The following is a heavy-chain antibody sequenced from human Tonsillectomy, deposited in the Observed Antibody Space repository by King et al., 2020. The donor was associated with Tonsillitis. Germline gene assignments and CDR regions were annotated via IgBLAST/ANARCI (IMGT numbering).Heavy chain of an antibody. D-gene: IGHD3-10*01. CDR2: ISGDGGST. V-gene: IGHV3-43*02. CDR3: AKVNYGSGSYFSNYYMDV. Sequence: VQLVESGGGVVQPGGSLRLSCAASGFTFDDYAMHWVRQAPGKGLEWVSLISGDGGSTYYADSVKGRFTISRDNSKNSLYLQMNSLRTEDTALYYCAKVNYGSGSYFSNYYMDVWGKGTTVTVSS. CDR1: GFTFDDYA. J-gene: IGHJ6*03.